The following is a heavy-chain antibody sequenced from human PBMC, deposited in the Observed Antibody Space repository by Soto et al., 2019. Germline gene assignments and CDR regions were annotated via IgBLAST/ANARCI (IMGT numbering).Heavy chain of an antibody. V-gene: IGHV3-11*06. CDR1: GFIFSDYY. CDR2: ISTRSTYI. Sequence: QVLLVESGGGLVKAGGSLRLSCAASGFIFSDYYMSWVRQTPGKGLEWVSYISTRSTYINYADSVKGRFTISRDNTQNSLYLQMDSLRVEDTAVYYCARDLAWKRGKVGRYYYGMDVWGQGTTVTVSS. J-gene: IGHJ6*02. D-gene: IGHD1-1*01. CDR3: ARDLAWKRGKVGRYYYGMDV.